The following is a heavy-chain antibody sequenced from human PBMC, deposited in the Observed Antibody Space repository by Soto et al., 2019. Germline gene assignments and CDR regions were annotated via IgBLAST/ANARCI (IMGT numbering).Heavy chain of an antibody. Sequence: QVQLVQSGAEEKKPGASVKVSCKASGSTFTSYAMHWVRQAPGQRLEWMGWINAGNGNTKYSRKFQGRVTITRDTSASTAYMELSSLRSEDTAVYYCARGPGGPDGPGDYWGQGTLVTVSS. J-gene: IGHJ4*02. CDR2: INAGNGNT. CDR1: GSTFTSYA. D-gene: IGHD2-15*01. CDR3: ARGPGGPDGPGDY. V-gene: IGHV1-3*05.